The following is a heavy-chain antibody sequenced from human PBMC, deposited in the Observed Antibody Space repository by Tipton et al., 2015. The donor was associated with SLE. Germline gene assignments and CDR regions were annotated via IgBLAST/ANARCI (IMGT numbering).Heavy chain of an antibody. CDR3: ARQLGWGDPFAFDY. V-gene: IGHV4-39*01. CDR1: GGSISTSSYY. D-gene: IGHD2-21*02. CDR2: INHSGST. Sequence: TLSLTCTVSGGSISTSSYYWSWIRQPPGKGLEWIGEINHSGSTNYNPSLNSRVTMSIDTSKNRFSLKLTSVTAADTAVYYCARQLGWGDPFAFDYWGQGTLVTVSP. J-gene: IGHJ4*02.